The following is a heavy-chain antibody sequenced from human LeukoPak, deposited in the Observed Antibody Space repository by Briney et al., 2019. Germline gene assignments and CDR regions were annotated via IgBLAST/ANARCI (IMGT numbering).Heavy chain of an antibody. Sequence: GGSLRLSCAASGFTFSDYGMHWVRQAPGKGLEWLSVISYDGSNEHFADSVKGRFTISRDNSKDTLYLQMNSLRAEDTAVYYCAAAMSRYYYYGMDVWGLGTTVTVSS. CDR3: AAAMSRYYYYGMDV. CDR1: GFTFSDYG. V-gene: IGHV3-30*03. D-gene: IGHD6-25*01. CDR2: ISYDGSNE. J-gene: IGHJ6*02.